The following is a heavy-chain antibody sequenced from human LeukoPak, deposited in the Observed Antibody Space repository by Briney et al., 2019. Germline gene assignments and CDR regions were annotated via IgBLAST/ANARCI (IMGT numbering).Heavy chain of an antibody. V-gene: IGHV4-39*01. CDR1: GDSMISNSFS. CDR3: VRVDGSGYSPY. J-gene: IGHJ4*02. D-gene: IGHD5-18*01. Sequence: SGTLSLTCTVSGDSMISNSFSWGWIRQSPGKGLEWIGNISYTGNTYSNPSHKSRVTMSADTSKNQFSLKLSFVTAADTALYYCVRVDGSGYSPYWGQGALVTVSS. CDR2: ISYTGNT.